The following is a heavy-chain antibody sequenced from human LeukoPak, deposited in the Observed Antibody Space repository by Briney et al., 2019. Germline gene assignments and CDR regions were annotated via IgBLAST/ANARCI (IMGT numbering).Heavy chain of an antibody. CDR2: INAGNGNT. D-gene: IGHD3-9*01. CDR3: ATLRLVQYSWFDP. CDR1: GYTFTSYA. V-gene: IGHV1-3*01. Sequence: GASVKVSCKASGYTFTSYAMHWVRQAPGQRLEWMGWINAGNGNTKYSQKFQGRVTITRDTSASTAYMELSSLRSEDTAVYYCATLRLVQYSWFDPWGQGTLVTVSS. J-gene: IGHJ5*02.